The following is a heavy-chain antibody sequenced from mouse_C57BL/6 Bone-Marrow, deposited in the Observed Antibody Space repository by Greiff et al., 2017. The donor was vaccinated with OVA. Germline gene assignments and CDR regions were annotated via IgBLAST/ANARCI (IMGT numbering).Heavy chain of an antibody. CDR2: INYDGSST. CDR1: GFTFSDYY. Sequence: EVKLMESEGGLVQPGSSMKLSCTASGFTFSDYYMAWVRQVPEKGLEWVANINYDGSSTYYLDSLKSRFIISRDNAKNILYLQMSSLKSEDTATYYCARDQSPYWYFDVWGTGTTVTVSS. J-gene: IGHJ1*03. CDR3: ARDQSPYWYFDV. V-gene: IGHV5-16*01.